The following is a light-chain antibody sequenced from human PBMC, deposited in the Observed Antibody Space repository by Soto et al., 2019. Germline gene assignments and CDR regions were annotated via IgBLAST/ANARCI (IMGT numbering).Light chain of an antibody. Sequence: DIVMTQSADSLGVSLGERATINCKSSQSVFSNSNNKKYLAWYQQKPGQPPKLPIHWASIRESGVPDRFSGSGSGTDFTLTINSLQAEDVAVYYCQQYYSTPWTFGQGTKVDIK. J-gene: IGKJ1*01. CDR2: WAS. V-gene: IGKV4-1*01. CDR3: QQYYSTPWT. CDR1: QSVFSNSNNKKY.